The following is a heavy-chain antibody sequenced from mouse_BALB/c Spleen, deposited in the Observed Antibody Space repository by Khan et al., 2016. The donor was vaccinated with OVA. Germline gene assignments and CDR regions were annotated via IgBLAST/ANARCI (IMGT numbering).Heavy chain of an antibody. Sequence: EVQLVESGPGLVKPSQSLSLTCTVTGYSITSGYGWNWIRQFPGNKLEWMGYISYSGSTNYNPSLKSRSSITRDTSKNQFFLQLNSVHTEATATYYRARTARVKYWGQGTTVTGS. D-gene: IGHD1-2*01. CDR3: ARTARVKY. CDR1: GYSITSGYG. CDR2: ISYSGST. J-gene: IGHJ2*01. V-gene: IGHV3-2*02.